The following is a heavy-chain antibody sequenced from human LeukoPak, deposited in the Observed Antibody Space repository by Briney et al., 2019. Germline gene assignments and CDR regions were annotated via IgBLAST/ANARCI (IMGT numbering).Heavy chain of an antibody. J-gene: IGHJ4*02. V-gene: IGHV1-69*05. CDR1: GGTFSTYA. CDR3: ASGAPYFYFNY. Sequence: ASVKVSCKASGGTFSTYAVNWVRHAPGQGLEWVGGLIPISGTTNYAQKFQGRVTITTDESTSTGYMELSSLTSDDAAVYYCASGAPYFYFNYWGQGTLVIVSS. CDR2: LIPISGTT. D-gene: IGHD3-9*01.